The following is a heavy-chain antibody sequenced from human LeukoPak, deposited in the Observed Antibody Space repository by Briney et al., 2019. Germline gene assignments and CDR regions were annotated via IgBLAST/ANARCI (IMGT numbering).Heavy chain of an antibody. CDR1: GGSIFSSNW. V-gene: IGHV4-4*02. Sequence: TSETLSLTCAVSGGSIFSSNWWSWVRQPPGKGLEWIGEIYHSGSTNYNPSLKSRVTISVDKSKNQFSLKLSSVTAADTAVYYCARFSPPDYYYYYYMDVWGKGTTVTVSS. J-gene: IGHJ6*03. CDR2: IYHSGST. CDR3: ARFSPPDYYYYYYMDV.